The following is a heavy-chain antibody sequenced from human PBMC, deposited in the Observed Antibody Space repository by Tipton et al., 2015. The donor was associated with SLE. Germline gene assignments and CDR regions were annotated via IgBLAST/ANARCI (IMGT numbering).Heavy chain of an antibody. CDR1: GGSISSPY. D-gene: IGHD3-10*01. V-gene: IGHV4-31*03. CDR3: ARGDYYGPLGGY. CDR2: IYYSGST. J-gene: IGHJ4*02. Sequence: TLSLTCTVSGGSISSPYWSWIRQHPGKGLEWIGYIYYSGSTYYNPSPKSRVTISVDTSKNQFSLKLSSVTAADTAVYYCARGDYYGPLGGYWGQGTLVTVSS.